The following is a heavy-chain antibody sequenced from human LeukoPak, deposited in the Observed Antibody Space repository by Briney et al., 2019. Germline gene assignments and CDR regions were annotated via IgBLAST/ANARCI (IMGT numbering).Heavy chain of an antibody. Sequence: SETLSLTCTVSGGSISSSDYYWGWIRQPPGKGLEWIASIYYSGSTYYNPSLKSRVTISVDTSKSQLSLKLSPLTAADTAVYYCARHEYSGSYYGLSWFDPWGQGTLVTVSS. CDR3: ARHEYSGSYYGLSWFDP. CDR2: IYYSGST. J-gene: IGHJ5*02. V-gene: IGHV4-39*01. CDR1: GGSISSSDYY. D-gene: IGHD1-26*01.